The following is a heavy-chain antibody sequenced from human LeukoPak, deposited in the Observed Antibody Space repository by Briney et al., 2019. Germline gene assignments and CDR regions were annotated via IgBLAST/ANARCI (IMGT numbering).Heavy chain of an antibody. Sequence: SGPTLVKPTPTLTLTCTFSGFSITPRGAGVGWIRQPPGKALEWLALIYWDDDKRYTPSLHSSLTIIKHTSKDQVVLTMTNMDPVDTATYYCAHISYYGSGDYWGQGTLVTVSS. J-gene: IGHJ4*02. D-gene: IGHD3-10*01. CDR1: GFSITPRGAG. CDR2: IYWDDDK. CDR3: AHISYYGSGDY. V-gene: IGHV2-5*02.